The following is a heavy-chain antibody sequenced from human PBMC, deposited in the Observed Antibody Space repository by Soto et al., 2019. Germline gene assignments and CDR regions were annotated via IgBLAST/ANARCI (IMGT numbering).Heavy chain of an antibody. Sequence: SETLSLTCAVYGGSFSGYYWSWIRQPPGKGLEWIGEINHSGSTNYNPSLKSRVTISVDTSKNQFSLKLSSVTAADTAVYYCARGPLRYFDWDHYYYMDVWGKGTTVTVSS. CDR1: GGSFSGYY. CDR3: ARGPLRYFDWDHYYYMDV. J-gene: IGHJ6*03. V-gene: IGHV4-34*01. CDR2: INHSGST. D-gene: IGHD3-9*01.